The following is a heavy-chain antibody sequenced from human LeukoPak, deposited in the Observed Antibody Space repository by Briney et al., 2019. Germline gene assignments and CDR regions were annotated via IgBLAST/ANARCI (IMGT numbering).Heavy chain of an antibody. Sequence: GTLSLTCAVSGVSISSSEWWIWVRQPPGQGLEWIGEIHRAGSTNSNPSLKSRVTISVDTTKNQFSLKLSSVTAADTAVYYCARSIIVVVAAGALDIWGQGTMVTVSS. CDR2: IHRAGST. CDR1: GVSISSSEW. V-gene: IGHV4-4*02. CDR3: ARSIIVVVAAGALDI. J-gene: IGHJ3*02. D-gene: IGHD2-21*02.